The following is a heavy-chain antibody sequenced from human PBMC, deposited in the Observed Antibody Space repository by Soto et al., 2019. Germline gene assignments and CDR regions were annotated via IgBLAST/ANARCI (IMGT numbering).Heavy chain of an antibody. D-gene: IGHD2-15*01. CDR2: IYYSGST. V-gene: IGHV4-59*01. CDR1: GGSISSYY. J-gene: IGHJ5*02. Sequence: SETLSLTCTVSGGSISSYYWSWIRQPPGKGLEWIGYIYYSGSTNYNPSLKSRVTISVDTSKNQFSLKLSSVTAADTAVYYCARAVGKYCSGGSCYSYWFDPWGQGTLVTVS. CDR3: ARAVGKYCSGGSCYSYWFDP.